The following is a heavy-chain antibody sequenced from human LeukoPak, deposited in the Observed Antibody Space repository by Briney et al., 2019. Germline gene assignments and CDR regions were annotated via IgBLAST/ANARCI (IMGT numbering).Heavy chain of an antibody. J-gene: IGHJ6*02. CDR3: ARVGQQLAYYYYGMDV. D-gene: IGHD6-13*01. CDR2: ISAYNGNT. Sequence: GASVKVSCKASGYTFTSYGISWVRQAPGQGLEWMGWISAYNGNTNYAQKLQGRVTMTTDTSTSTAYMELRSLRSDDTAVYYCARVGQQLAYYYYGMDVWGQGTTVIVSS. V-gene: IGHV1-18*01. CDR1: GYTFTSYG.